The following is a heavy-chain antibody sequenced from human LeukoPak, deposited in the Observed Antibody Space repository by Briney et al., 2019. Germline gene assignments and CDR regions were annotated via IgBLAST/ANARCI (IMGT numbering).Heavy chain of an antibody. CDR2: IYTSGST. V-gene: IGHV4-4*07. CDR1: GGSIGSYY. D-gene: IGHD1-26*01. J-gene: IGHJ4*02. CDR3: ASTKWYSGSYLIDY. Sequence: PSETLSLTCTVSGGSIGSYYWSWIRQPAGKGLEWIGRIYTSGSTNYNPSLKSRVTMSVDTSKNQFSLKLSSVTAADTAVYYCASTKWYSGSYLIDYWGQGTLVTVSS.